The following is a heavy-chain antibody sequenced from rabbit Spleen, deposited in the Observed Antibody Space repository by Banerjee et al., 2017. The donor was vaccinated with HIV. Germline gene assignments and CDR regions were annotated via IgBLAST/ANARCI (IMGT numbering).Heavy chain of an antibody. V-gene: IGHV1S40*01. Sequence: QSLEESGGDLVKPGASLTLTCTASGFSFSSSDYMCWVRQAPGKGLEWIACIYIGSSDTIYHASWAKDRFTISKTSSTTVTLQMTSLTAADTATYFCARDLDDVIGWNFGWWGPGTLVTVS. D-gene: IGHD4-1*01. CDR3: ARDLDDVIGWNFGW. J-gene: IGHJ6*01. CDR1: GFSFSSSDY. CDR2: IYIGSSDTI.